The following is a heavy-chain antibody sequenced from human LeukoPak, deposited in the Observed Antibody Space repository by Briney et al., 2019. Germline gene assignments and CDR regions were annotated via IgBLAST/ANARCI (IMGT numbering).Heavy chain of an antibody. CDR1: GFTFSGYA. CDR3: ARGYNYGRFLYY. Sequence: WWSLRLSCAASGFTFSGYAMHWVRQAPGKGLEYVSAISSYGDTTYYANSVKGRFTISRDNSKNTVSLQMGSLRAEDMAVYYCARGYNYGRFLYYWGHGTLVTVSS. V-gene: IGHV3-64*01. J-gene: IGHJ4*01. D-gene: IGHD1-1*01. CDR2: ISSYGDTT.